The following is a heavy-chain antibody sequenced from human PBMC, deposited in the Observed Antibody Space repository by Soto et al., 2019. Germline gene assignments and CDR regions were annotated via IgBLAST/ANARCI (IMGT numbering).Heavy chain of an antibody. J-gene: IGHJ4*02. V-gene: IGHV5-51*01. Sequence: GESLKISCNGSGYSFTSYWIGWVRQMPGKGLEWMGIIYPGDSDTRYSPSFQGQVTISADKSISTAYLQWSSLKASDTAMYYCARGKGYSYGLTGPSLDYWGQGTLVTVSS. D-gene: IGHD5-18*01. CDR3: ARGKGYSYGLTGPSLDY. CDR2: IYPGDSDT. CDR1: GYSFTSYW.